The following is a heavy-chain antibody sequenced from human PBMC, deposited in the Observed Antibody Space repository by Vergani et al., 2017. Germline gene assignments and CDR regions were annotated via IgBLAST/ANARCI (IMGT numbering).Heavy chain of an antibody. J-gene: IGHJ4*02. CDR2: IKYDGSKK. CDR3: ASSGIAVAGTGLYY. V-gene: IGHV3-7*01. D-gene: IGHD6-19*01. Sequence: EVQLVASGGGLVQRGGSLRLSCEASGFTFSNLWMTWVRQAPGKGLEWVANIKYDGSKKNYVDSVKGRFTISRDNAKNSLYLQMNSLRAEDTAVYYCASSGIAVAGTGLYYWGQGTLVTVSS. CDR1: GFTFSNLW.